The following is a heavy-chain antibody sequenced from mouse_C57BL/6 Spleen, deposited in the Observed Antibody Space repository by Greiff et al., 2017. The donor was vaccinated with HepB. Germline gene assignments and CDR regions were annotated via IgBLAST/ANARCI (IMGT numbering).Heavy chain of an antibody. CDR1: GFNIKNTY. V-gene: IGHV14-3*01. Sequence: VQLKESVAELVRPGASVKLSCTASGFNIKNTYMHWVKQRPEQGLEWIGRIDPANGNTKYAPKFQGKATITADTSSNTAYLQLSSLTSEDTAIYYCAGGGNWDDYAMDYWGQGTSVTVSS. CDR3: AGGGNWDDYAMDY. CDR2: IDPANGNT. D-gene: IGHD4-1*02. J-gene: IGHJ4*01.